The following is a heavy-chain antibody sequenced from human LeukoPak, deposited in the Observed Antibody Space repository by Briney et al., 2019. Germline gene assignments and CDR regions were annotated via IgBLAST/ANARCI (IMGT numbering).Heavy chain of an antibody. V-gene: IGHV1-2*02. CDR2: INPNSGGT. CDR1: GYSFTDYY. D-gene: IGHD3-10*01. CDR3: ARRGGYFDY. J-gene: IGHJ4*02. Sequence: ASVKVSCKASGYSFTDYYMHWVRQAPGQGLEWMGWINPNSGGTNYVQKFQGRVTMTSDTSISTAYMELSRLRSDDTAVYYCARRGGYFDYWGQGTLVTVSS.